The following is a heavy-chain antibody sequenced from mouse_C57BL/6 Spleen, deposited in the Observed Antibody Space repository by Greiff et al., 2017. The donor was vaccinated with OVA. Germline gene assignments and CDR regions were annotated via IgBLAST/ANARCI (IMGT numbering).Heavy chain of an antibody. Sequence: VHVKQSGAELVRPGASVKLSCTASGFNIKDYYMHWVKQRPEQGLEWIGRIDPEDGDTEYAPKFQGKATLTADTSSNTAYLQLSSLTSEDTAVYYCTTYDYDFAYWGQGTLVTVSA. CDR1: GFNIKDYY. J-gene: IGHJ3*01. CDR3: TTYDYDFAY. D-gene: IGHD2-4*01. V-gene: IGHV14-1*01. CDR2: IDPEDGDT.